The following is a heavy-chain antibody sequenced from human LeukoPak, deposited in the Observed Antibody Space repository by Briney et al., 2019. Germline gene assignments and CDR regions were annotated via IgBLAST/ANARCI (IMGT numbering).Heavy chain of an antibody. D-gene: IGHD5-18*01. V-gene: IGHV4-34*01. CDR2: INHSGST. Sequence: SETLSLTCAVYGGSFSGYCWSWIRQPPGKGLEWIGEINHSGSTNYNPSLKSRVTISVDTSKNQFSLELSSVTAADTAVYYCARGRGLYSYGSYYFDYWGQGTLVTVSS. CDR1: GGSFSGYC. CDR3: ARGRGLYSYGSYYFDY. J-gene: IGHJ4*02.